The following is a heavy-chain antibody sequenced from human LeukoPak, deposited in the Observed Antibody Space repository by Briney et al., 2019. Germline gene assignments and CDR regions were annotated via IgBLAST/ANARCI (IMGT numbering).Heavy chain of an antibody. J-gene: IGHJ5*02. CDR3: ARDSRKGYCSSTSCYARNNWFDP. CDR2: INTNGANT. V-gene: IGHV3-64*04. D-gene: IGHD2-2*01. Sequence: GGSLRLSCSASGFTFKSYAMHWVRQAPGKGLEYVSSINTNGANTYYADSVKGRFTISRDNSRNTVYVQMNSLRAEDTAVYYCARDSRKGYCSSTSCYARNNWFDPWGQGTLVTVSS. CDR1: GFTFKSYA.